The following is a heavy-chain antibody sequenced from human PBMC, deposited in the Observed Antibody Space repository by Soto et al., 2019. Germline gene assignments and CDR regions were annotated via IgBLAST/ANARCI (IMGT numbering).Heavy chain of an antibody. D-gene: IGHD3-16*02. V-gene: IGHV1-2*04. CDR2: INPNSGGT. CDR3: ATTDDGSYRYDY. CDR1: GYTFTGYY. Sequence: ASVKVSCKASGYTFTGYYMHWVRQAPGQGLEWMGWINPNSGGTNYAQKFQGWVTMTRDTSTDTAYMELSSLRSEDTAVYYCATTDDGSYRYDYWGQGTLVTVSS. J-gene: IGHJ4*02.